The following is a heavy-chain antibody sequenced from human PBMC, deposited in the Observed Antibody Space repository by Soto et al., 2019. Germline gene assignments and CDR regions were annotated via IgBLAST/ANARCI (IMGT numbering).Heavy chain of an antibody. D-gene: IGHD3-16*01. CDR2: INRSGST. J-gene: IGHJ5*02. Sequence: QVQLQQWGAGLLKPSESLSLTCADYGGSLSGYYWSWIRQPPGKGLEWIGEINRSGSTNYIPSLKSRVIISVDTSKNQFSLKLSSVTAADTAVYYCARGLLGGAATWGQGTLVTVSS. CDR1: GGSLSGYY. V-gene: IGHV4-34*01. CDR3: ARGLLGGAAT.